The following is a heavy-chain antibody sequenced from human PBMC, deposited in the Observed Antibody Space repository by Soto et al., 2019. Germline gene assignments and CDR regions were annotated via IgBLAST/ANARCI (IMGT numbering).Heavy chain of an antibody. J-gene: IGHJ4*02. Sequence: HPGGSLRLSCAASGFTFSSYGMHWVRQAPGRGLEWVAVIWSDGSNKYYADSVKGRFTISRDNSKNTLYLQMNSLRAEDTAVYYFARYYYDSSGYYPLWGQGTLVTVSS. CDR3: ARYYYDSSGYYPL. CDR2: IWSDGSNK. CDR1: GFTFSSYG. D-gene: IGHD3-22*01. V-gene: IGHV3-33*01.